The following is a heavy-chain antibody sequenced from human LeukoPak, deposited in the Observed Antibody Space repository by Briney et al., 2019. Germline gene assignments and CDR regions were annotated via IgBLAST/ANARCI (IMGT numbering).Heavy chain of an antibody. J-gene: IGHJ4*02. D-gene: IGHD2-15*01. CDR1: GFTFTSYA. CDR3: TRKTPGRTPFDY. Sequence: GGSLRLSCAASGFTFTSYAMDWVRQAPGQGLQWVSAVGTSADTYYADSVRGRFTISRDNSKNTLYLQMDSLRAEDTAIYYCTRKTPGRTPFDYWGQGILVTVSS. CDR2: VGTSADT. V-gene: IGHV3-23*01.